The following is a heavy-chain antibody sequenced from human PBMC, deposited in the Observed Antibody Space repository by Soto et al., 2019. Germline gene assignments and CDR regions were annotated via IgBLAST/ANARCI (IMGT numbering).Heavy chain of an antibody. Sequence: QLQLQESGPGLVKPSETLSLTCTVSGGSISSNSYYWGWIRQPPGKGLEWIGSIYYSGTTYYNPSLKSLVTISVDTSKNQFSLKLSSVTAADTAVYYCARRKSVVPAAPDAFDIWGQGTMVTVSS. J-gene: IGHJ3*02. CDR1: GGSISSNSYY. V-gene: IGHV4-39*01. D-gene: IGHD2-2*01. CDR2: IYYSGTT. CDR3: ARRKSVVPAAPDAFDI.